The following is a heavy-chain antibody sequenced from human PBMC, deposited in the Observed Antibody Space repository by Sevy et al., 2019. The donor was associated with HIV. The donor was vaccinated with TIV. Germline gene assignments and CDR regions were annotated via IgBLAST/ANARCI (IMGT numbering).Heavy chain of an antibody. CDR2: ISSSSSTI. D-gene: IGHD2-2*01. V-gene: IGHV3-48*01. CDR3: AREGVVPAAMGSWFDP. J-gene: IGHJ5*02. CDR1: GFTFSSYS. Sequence: GGSLRLSCAASGFTFSSYSMNWVRQAPGKGLEWVSYISSSSSTIYYANSVKGRFTISRDNAKNSLYLQMNSLRAEDTAVYYSAREGVVPAAMGSWFDPWGQGTLVTVSS.